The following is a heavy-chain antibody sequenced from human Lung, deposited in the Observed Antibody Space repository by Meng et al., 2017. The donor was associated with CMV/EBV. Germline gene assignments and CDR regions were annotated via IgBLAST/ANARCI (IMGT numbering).Heavy chain of an antibody. CDR3: ARGSYLAVEG. Sequence: HVPLRASGPGLVKPSDTLSLTCTVSGGSINSYYWSWIRQPPGQGLEWLGYFYYRGNSNYNPSLKSRVTISVDTSKNLFSLNLTSVTAADAALYYCARGSYLAVEGWGLGTLVTVSS. D-gene: IGHD2-21*01. J-gene: IGHJ4*02. V-gene: IGHV4-59*07. CDR1: GGSINSYY. CDR2: FYYRGNS.